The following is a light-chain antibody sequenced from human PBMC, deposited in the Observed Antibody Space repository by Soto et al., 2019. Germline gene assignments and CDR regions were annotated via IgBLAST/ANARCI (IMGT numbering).Light chain of an antibody. CDR3: QQEGRSSST. J-gene: IGKJ1*01. Sequence: EIGVTKSPRTLSLSHRERAALXCISSQSFSHNYLAWYQQKPGQAPRLLIYGASSRATGIPDRFSGSGSGTDFTLTISRLEPEDFAVYHCQQEGRSSSTLGQRGKVDIK. CDR1: QSFSHNY. V-gene: IGKV3-20*01. CDR2: GAS.